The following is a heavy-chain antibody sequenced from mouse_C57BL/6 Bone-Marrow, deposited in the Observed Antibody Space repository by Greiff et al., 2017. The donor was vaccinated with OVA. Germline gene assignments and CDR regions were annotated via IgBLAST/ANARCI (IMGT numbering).Heavy chain of an antibody. D-gene: IGHD2-5*01. CDR3: ARHSNYRYYFDY. CDR2: ISSGGSYT. J-gene: IGHJ2*01. CDR1: GFTFSSYG. V-gene: IGHV5-6*01. Sequence: EVQVVESGGDLVKPGGSLKLSCAASGFTFSSYGMSWVRQTPDTRLEWVAPISSGGSYTYYPDSVKGRFTISRDNAKNTLYLQMSSLKSEDTAMYYCARHSNYRYYFDYWGQGTTLTVSS.